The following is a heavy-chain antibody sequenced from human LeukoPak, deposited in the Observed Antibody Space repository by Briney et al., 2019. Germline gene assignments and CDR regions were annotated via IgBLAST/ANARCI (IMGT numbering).Heavy chain of an antibody. V-gene: IGHV3-48*01. D-gene: IGHD3-10*01. CDR1: GFTFSSYS. CDR2: ISSSSSTI. J-gene: IGHJ4*02. CDR3: ARDSLMVRGTFDY. Sequence: PGGSLRLSCAASGFTFSSYSMNWVRQALGKGLEWVSYISSSSSTIYYADSVKGRFTISRDNAKNSLYLQMNSLRAEDTAVYYCARDSLMVRGTFDYWGQGTLVTVSS.